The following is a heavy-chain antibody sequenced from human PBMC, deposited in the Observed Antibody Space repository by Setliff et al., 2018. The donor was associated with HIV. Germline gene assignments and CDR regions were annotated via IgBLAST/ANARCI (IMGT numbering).Heavy chain of an antibody. Sequence: GASVKVSCKASGYTFTSYGLSWVRQAPGQGLEWMGWIGDYNSNTEYAQKLQGRVTMTKDTSTSTAYMELRSLRVDDTAVYYCARVRYCGSPSCRKEFDFWGQGTLVTVSS. V-gene: IGHV1-18*01. CDR1: GYTFTSYG. CDR3: ARVRYCGSPSCRKEFDF. J-gene: IGHJ4*02. D-gene: IGHD2-21*01. CDR2: IGDYNSNT.